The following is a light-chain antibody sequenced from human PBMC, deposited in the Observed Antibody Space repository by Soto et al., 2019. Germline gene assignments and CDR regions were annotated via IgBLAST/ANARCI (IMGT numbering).Light chain of an antibody. CDR3: QQYNTYPLT. CDR1: QSNSTW. Sequence: DIQMTQSPSTLSASIGDRVTITCRASQSNSTWLAWYQQKPGKAPKLLIYKASSLEGGVPSRFSGSGSGTDFNITFSSLQPDDFATYYCQQYNTYPLTFGGGTTVEIK. CDR2: KAS. V-gene: IGKV1-5*03. J-gene: IGKJ4*01.